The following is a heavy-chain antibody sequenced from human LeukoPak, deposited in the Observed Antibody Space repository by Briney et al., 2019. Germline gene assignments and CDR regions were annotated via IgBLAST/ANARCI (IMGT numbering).Heavy chain of an antibody. CDR3: AKRPTTVTTFGRDY. V-gene: IGHV3-53*01. J-gene: IGHJ4*02. CDR2: IYSGGST. Sequence: GGSLRLSCAPSGFTVISNYMSWVRQAPGKGLEWVSVIYSGGSTYYADSVKGRFTISRDNSKNTLYLQMKSLRAEDTDVYYCAKRPTTVTTFGRDYWGQGTLVTVSS. D-gene: IGHD4-17*01. CDR1: GFTVISNY.